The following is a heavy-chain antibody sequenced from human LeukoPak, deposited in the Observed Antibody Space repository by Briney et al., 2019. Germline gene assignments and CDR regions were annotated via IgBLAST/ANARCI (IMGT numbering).Heavy chain of an antibody. CDR3: ARVGRGTVTYYYYYYMDV. J-gene: IGHJ6*03. V-gene: IGHV1-46*01. CDR1: GYTFTGYY. CDR2: INPSGGST. Sequence: ASVKVSCTASGYTFTGYYMHWVRQAPGQGLEWMGLINPSGGSTSYAQKFQGRVTMTRDTSTSTVYMELSSLRSEDTAVYYCARVGRGTVTYYYYYYMDVWGKGTTVTVSS. D-gene: IGHD4-17*01.